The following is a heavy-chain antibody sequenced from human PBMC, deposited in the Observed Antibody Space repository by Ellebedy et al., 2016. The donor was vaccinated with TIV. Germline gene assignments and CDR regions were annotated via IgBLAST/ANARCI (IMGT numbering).Heavy chain of an antibody. CDR2: ISYNGSIQ. CDR3: AKLGVVIRGDY. CDR1: GFNLSNNA. V-gene: IGHV3-30-3*02. Sequence: SLKISCAASGFNLSNNALHWVRQAPGKGLEWLAVISYNGSIQFYADSVKGRFTISRDNSKSMLYLQRNNLRTEDTALYYCAKLGVVIRGDYWGQGTLVTVSS. J-gene: IGHJ1*01. D-gene: IGHD3-10*01.